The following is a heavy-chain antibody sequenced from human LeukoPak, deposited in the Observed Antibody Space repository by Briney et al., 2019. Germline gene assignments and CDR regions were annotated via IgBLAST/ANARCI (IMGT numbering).Heavy chain of an antibody. Sequence: GESLKISCAGSGFSFGPHAMSWVRQAPGKGLEWVSGIGGSDDSTHYADSVKGRFTISRDNSRQTLFLQMNSLRAEDTAVYYCARDRGGLIDTGTLIHWGLGTLVTVSS. V-gene: IGHV3-23*01. CDR2: IGGSDDST. CDR3: ARDRGGLIDTGTLIH. J-gene: IGHJ4*02. CDR1: GFSFGPHA. D-gene: IGHD2-21*01.